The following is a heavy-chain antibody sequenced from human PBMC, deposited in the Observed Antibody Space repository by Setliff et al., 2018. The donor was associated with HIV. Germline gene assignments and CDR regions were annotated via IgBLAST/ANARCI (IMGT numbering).Heavy chain of an antibody. CDR2: IKEDGSEK. V-gene: IGHV3-7*01. D-gene: IGHD1-26*01. J-gene: IGHJ2*01. CDR3: ARALSWENWYFDL. CDR1: GFTFNTYA. Sequence: GGSLRLSCAASGFTFNTYAMHWVRQAPGKGLEWVANIKEDGSEKYYVDSVKGRFTISRDNAKNSLYLQMNSLRAEDTAVYYCARALSWENWYFDLWGRGTLVTVSS.